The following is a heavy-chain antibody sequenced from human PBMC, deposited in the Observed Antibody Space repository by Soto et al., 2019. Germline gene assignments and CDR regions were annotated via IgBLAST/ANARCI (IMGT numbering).Heavy chain of an antibody. CDR3: ARGATVVVAMGV. CDR1: GGSLSGGAYY. CDR2: IYYGVHT. V-gene: IGHV4-31*03. Sequence: QVQLQESGPGLVKPSQTLSLTCTVSGGSLSGGAYYWSWIRQHPGKGLEWIGYIYYGVHTYYNPSLKSRVTISVDTSKNQFYLKLMSVTAADSAVYYCARGATVVVAMGVWGQGATVTVSS. D-gene: IGHD4-4*01. J-gene: IGHJ6*02.